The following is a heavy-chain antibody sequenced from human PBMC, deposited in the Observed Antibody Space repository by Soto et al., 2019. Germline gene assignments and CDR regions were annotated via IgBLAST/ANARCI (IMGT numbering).Heavy chain of an antibody. CDR3: ARELCPAYSYGFYYYHYMDV. CDR1: GYTFTSYG. Sequence: ASVKASCKASGYTFTSYGMCWVRQAPGQRLMRMRWISAYNGNTNYAQKLQGRVTMTTDTSTSTAYMELRSLRSDDTAVYYCARELCPAYSYGFYYYHYMDVWGKGTTVTVSS. CDR2: ISAYNGNT. D-gene: IGHD5-18*01. V-gene: IGHV1-18*01. J-gene: IGHJ6*03.